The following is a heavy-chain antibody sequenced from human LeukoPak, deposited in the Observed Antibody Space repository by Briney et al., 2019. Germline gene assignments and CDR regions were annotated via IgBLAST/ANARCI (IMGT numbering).Heavy chain of an antibody. Sequence: ASVKVSCKASGYTFTSYDINWVRQATGQGLEWMGWMNPNSGNTGYAQKFQGRVTITRNTSISTAYMELSSLRSEDTAVYYCARERMATMLNYYYGMDVWGQGTTVTVSS. J-gene: IGHJ6*02. D-gene: IGHD5-24*01. CDR3: ARERMATMLNYYYGMDV. CDR2: MNPNSGNT. V-gene: IGHV1-8*03. CDR1: GYTFTSYD.